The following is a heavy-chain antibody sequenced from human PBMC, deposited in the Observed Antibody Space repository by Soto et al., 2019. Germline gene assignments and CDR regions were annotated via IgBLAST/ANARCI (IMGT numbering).Heavy chain of an antibody. CDR2: IYPGDSDT. V-gene: IGHV5-51*01. CDR1: GYSFTSYW. Sequence: EVQLVQSGAEVKKPGESLKISCKGSGYSFTSYWIGWVRQMPGKGLEWMGIIYPGDSDTRYSPSFQGQVTISADKSISTAYLQWSSLKASDTAMYYCARHEVATPPGDYYYYGMDVWGQGTTVTVSS. J-gene: IGHJ6*02. CDR3: ARHEVATPPGDYYYYGMDV. D-gene: IGHD5-12*01.